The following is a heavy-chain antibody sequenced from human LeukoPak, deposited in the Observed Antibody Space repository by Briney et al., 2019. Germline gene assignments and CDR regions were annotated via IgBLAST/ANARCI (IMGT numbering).Heavy chain of an antibody. D-gene: IGHD6-6*01. J-gene: IGHJ4*02. V-gene: IGHV3-15*01. Sequence: PSETLSLTCAVYGGSFSGYYWSWVRQAPGKGLEWVGRIKSKTDGGTTDYAAPVKGRFTISRDDSKNTLYLQMNSLKTEDTAVYYCTTGFVAARPGIDYWGQGTLVTVSS. CDR3: TTGFVAARPGIDY. CDR1: GGSFSGYY. CDR2: IKSKTDGGTT.